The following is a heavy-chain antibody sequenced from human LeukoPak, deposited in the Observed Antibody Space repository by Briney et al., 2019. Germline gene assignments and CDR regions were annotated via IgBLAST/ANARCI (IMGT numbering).Heavy chain of an antibody. D-gene: IGHD3-22*01. V-gene: IGHV4-59*08. CDR2: IYYSGST. CDR3: ARHVDSSGPNFDY. CDR1: GGSISSYY. Sequence: PSETLSLTCTVSGGSISSYYWSWIRQPPGKGLEWIGYIYYSGSTNYNPSLKSRVTISVDTSKNQFSLKLSSVTAADTAVYYCARHVDSSGPNFDYWGQGTLVTDSS. J-gene: IGHJ4*02.